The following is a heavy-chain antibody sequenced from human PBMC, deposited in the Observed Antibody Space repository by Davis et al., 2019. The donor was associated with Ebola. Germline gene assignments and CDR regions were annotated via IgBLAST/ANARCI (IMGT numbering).Heavy chain of an antibody. CDR1: GLSFSSYG. V-gene: IGHV3-33*08. Sequence: PGGSLRLSCTASGLSFSSYGMHWVRQAPGKGLEWVAVIWHDGSNEYYADSVKGRFTISRDNSKNTLYLQMNSLRAEDTAVYYCARGGDARAYYDSSGYYSSLDYWGQGTLVTVSS. J-gene: IGHJ4*02. CDR3: ARGGDARAYYDSSGYYSSLDY. CDR2: IWHDGSNE. D-gene: IGHD3-22*01.